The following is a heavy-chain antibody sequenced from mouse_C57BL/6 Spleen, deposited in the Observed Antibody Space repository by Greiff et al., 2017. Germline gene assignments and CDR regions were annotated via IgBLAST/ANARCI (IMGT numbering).Heavy chain of an antibody. CDR2: INPGRGGT. V-gene: IGHV1-54*01. J-gene: IGHJ2*01. CDR1: GYAFTNYL. CDR3: ANPHLDY. Sequence: QVQLQQSGAELVRPGTSVKVSCKASGYAFTNYLIEWVKQRPGQGLEWIGVINPGRGGTNYNEKFKGKATLTADKSSSTAYMQLSSLTSEDSAVYFCANPHLDYWGQGTTLTVSA.